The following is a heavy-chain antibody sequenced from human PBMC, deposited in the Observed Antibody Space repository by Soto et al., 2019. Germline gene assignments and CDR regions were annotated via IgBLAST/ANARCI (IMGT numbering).Heavy chain of an antibody. V-gene: IGHV3-23*01. J-gene: IGHJ4*02. CDR1: GFTFSSYA. CDR3: AKAGRITMIVVATYFDY. CDR2: ISGSGDST. D-gene: IGHD3-22*01. Sequence: GGSLRLSCAASGFTFSSYAMNWVRQAPGKGLEWVSVISGSGDSTYYADSVKGRFTISRDNSKNTLYLQMNSLRAEDTAVYYCAKAGRITMIVVATYFDYWGQGTLVTVS.